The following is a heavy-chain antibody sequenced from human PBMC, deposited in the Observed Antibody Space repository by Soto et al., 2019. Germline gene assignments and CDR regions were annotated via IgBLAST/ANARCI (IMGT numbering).Heavy chain of an antibody. D-gene: IGHD1-26*01. CDR2: ISGSGDNT. V-gene: IGHV3-23*01. Sequence: EVQLLESGGGLILPGGSLRLSCAASGLTFSRYAMSWVRQAPGKGLEWISAISGSGDNTYYTDSVKGWFTIPRDNSQNTLFLQMNILKAEDTAVYHCARDQGSIVTQTLDFRGQGTLVSVSS. CDR3: ARDQGSIVTQTLDF. J-gene: IGHJ4*02. CDR1: GLTFSRYA.